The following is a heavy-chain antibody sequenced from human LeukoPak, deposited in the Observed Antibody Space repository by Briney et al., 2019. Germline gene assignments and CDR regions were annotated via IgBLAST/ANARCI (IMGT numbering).Heavy chain of an antibody. CDR1: GYTFKSSG. CDR2: ISPASGRT. J-gene: IGHJ3*01. V-gene: IGHV1-18*01. Sequence: ASVKVSCKASGYTFKSSGIIWVRQAPGQGLEWMGYISPASGRTTYAQNLQGRVTLTTDTPTTTAHMELRSLRSDDTAVYYCAREMWCSSGDCYLNAFDFWGQGTLVTVSP. D-gene: IGHD2-21*02. CDR3: AREMWCSSGDCYLNAFDF.